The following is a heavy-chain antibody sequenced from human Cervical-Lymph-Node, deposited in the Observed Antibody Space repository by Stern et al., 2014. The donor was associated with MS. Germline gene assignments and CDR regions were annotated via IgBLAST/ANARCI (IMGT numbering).Heavy chain of an antibody. CDR2: ISYRGGNT. J-gene: IGHJ4*02. V-gene: IGHV3-30*04. CDR1: KFTISTYA. CDR3: ARGTDYYESSGFYD. Sequence: VQLVESGGGVVQPGTSLRLSCAASKFTISTYAIHWVRQDPGKGPEWVAVISYRGGNTYYADSVKGRFTIYRDNSKNTLYLQMDSLRTEDTAVYYCARGTDYYESSGFYDWGQGTVVTVSS. D-gene: IGHD3-22*01.